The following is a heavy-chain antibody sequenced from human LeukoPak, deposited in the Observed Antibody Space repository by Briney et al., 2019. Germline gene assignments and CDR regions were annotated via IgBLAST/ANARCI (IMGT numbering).Heavy chain of an antibody. V-gene: IGHV4-61*02. CDR2: IYTSGST. CDR1: GGSISSGSYY. CDR3: ARRGYSSGWHYFDY. Sequence: SETLSLTCTVSGGSISSGSYYWSWIRQPAGKGLEWIGRIYTSGSTNYNPSLKSRVTISVDTSKNQFSLKLSSVTAADTAVYYCARRGYSSGWHYFDYWGQGTLVTVPS. J-gene: IGHJ4*02. D-gene: IGHD6-19*01.